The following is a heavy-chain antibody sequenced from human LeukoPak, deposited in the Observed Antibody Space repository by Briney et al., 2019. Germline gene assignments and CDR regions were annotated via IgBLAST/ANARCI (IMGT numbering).Heavy chain of an antibody. Sequence: GGSLRLSCAASGFTFSSYSMNWVRQAPGKGLEWVAVISYDGSNKYYADSVKGRFTISRDNSKNTLYLQMNSLRAEDTAVYYCARVEDSSGYYTRFGAFDIWGQGTMVTVSS. CDR3: ARVEDSSGYYTRFGAFDI. V-gene: IGHV3-30*05. CDR2: ISYDGSNK. D-gene: IGHD3-22*01. J-gene: IGHJ3*02. CDR1: GFTFSSYS.